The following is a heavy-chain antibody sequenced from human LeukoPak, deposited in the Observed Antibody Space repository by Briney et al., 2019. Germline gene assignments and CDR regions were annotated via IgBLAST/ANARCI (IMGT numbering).Heavy chain of an antibody. V-gene: IGHV1-69*13. CDR2: IIPIFGTA. Sequence: SVKVSCKASGGTFSSYAISWVRQAPGQGLEWMGGIIPIFGTANYAQKFQGRVTITADESTSTAYMELSSLRSEVTAVYYCARMYYYDSSGYQSDYWGQGTLVTVSS. D-gene: IGHD3-22*01. CDR3: ARMYYYDSSGYQSDY. CDR1: GGTFSSYA. J-gene: IGHJ4*02.